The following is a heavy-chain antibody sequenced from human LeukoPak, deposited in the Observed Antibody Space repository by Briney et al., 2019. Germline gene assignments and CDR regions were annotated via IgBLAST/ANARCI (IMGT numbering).Heavy chain of an antibody. D-gene: IGHD7-27*01. Sequence: SQTLSLTCAISGDSVSSNSAAWNRIRQSPSRGLEWLGRTYYRSKWYNDYAVSVKSRITINPDTSKNQFSLQLNSVTPEDTAVYYCARETGDHPPNAFDIWGQGTMVTVSP. J-gene: IGHJ3*02. CDR1: GDSVSSNSAA. CDR3: ARETGDHPPNAFDI. V-gene: IGHV6-1*01. CDR2: TYYRSKWYN.